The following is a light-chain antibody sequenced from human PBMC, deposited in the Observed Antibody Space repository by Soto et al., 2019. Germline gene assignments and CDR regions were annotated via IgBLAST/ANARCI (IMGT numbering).Light chain of an antibody. Sequence: EIVLTQSPGTLSLSPGERATLSCRPSQSLAGRYLAWYQQKPGQAPRLLIYGASSRATDIPDRFSGSGSGTAVTLTITRLEPEDYAVYCCQQGYTFGPGTKVDIQ. CDR1: QSLAGRY. V-gene: IGKV3-20*01. J-gene: IGKJ3*01. CDR2: GAS. CDR3: QQGYT.